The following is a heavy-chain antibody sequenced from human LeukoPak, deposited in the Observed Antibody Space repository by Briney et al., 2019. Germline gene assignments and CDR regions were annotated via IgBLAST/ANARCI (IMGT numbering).Heavy chain of an antibody. V-gene: IGHV3-23*01. J-gene: IGHJ4*02. CDR1: GFTFSTYA. Sequence: GGSLRLSCAASGFTFSTYAVNWVRQAPGRGVEWVSTIGDSGAYTYYADSVKGRFTVSRDNSKSTLYLQMSSLRAEDTALYYCAKDVGSGTYYDYWGQGTLVTVSS. CDR3: AKDVGSGTYYDY. D-gene: IGHD1-26*01. CDR2: IGDSGAYT.